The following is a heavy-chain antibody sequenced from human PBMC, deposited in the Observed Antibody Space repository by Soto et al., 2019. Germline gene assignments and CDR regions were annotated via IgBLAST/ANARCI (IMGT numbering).Heavy chain of an antibody. CDR2: TKSDGSGT. CDR3: ARGGFDYGPRRMDV. Sequence: EVKLVESGGGLLQPGGSLTLSCTASGFTFSNYWMHWVRQAPGKGLVWVSRTKSDGSGTSYTDSVKGRFTISRDNAYNTLSLQFSKLRGEETAVYNWARGGFDYGPRRMDVWGKGTTVIVSS. D-gene: IGHD3-10*01. J-gene: IGHJ6*04. V-gene: IGHV3-74*01. CDR1: GFTFSNYW.